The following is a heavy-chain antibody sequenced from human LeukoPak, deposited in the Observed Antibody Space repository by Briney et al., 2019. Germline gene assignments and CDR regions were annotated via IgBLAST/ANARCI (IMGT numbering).Heavy chain of an antibody. CDR3: ARQSLGPSRSGSSNNWFDP. V-gene: IGHV4-59*08. D-gene: IGHD3-10*01. CDR2: IYYSGST. Sequence: SETPSLTCTVSGGSISNYYWSWIRQPPGKGLEWIGYIYYSGSTNYSPSLKSRVTISVDTPKNQFSLKLSSVTAADTAVYYCARQSLGPSRSGSSNNWFDPWGQGTLVTVSS. J-gene: IGHJ5*02. CDR1: GGSISNYY.